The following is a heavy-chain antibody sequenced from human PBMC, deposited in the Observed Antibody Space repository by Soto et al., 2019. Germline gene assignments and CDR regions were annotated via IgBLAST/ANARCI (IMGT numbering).Heavy chain of an antibody. CDR2: IYYSGST. V-gene: IGHV4-39*01. D-gene: IGHD4-17*01. CDR3: ARQGQGLRYYYYGMDV. Sequence: SETLSLTCTFSCGSIISSSYYWGWIRQPPGKGLEWIGSIYYSGSTYYNPSLKSRVTISVDTSKNQFSLKLSSVTAADTAVYYCARQGQGLRYYYYGMDVWGQGTTVTVSS. CDR1: CGSIISSSYY. J-gene: IGHJ6*02.